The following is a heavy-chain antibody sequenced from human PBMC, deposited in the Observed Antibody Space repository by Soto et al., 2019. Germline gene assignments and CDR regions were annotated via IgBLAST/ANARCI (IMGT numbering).Heavy chain of an antibody. CDR2: VSYDGINK. CDR1: GLIFSSYG. CDR3: AKVGAGSGYGKVDY. J-gene: IGHJ4*02. V-gene: IGHV3-30*18. Sequence: PGVSLRLSWAASGLIFSSYGMHWVRQAPGKGLEWVAVVSYDGINKYYADSVKGRFTISRDNSKNTLYLQMNSLRVEDTALYYCAKVGAGSGYGKVDYWGKGTLVTVSS. D-gene: IGHD5-12*01.